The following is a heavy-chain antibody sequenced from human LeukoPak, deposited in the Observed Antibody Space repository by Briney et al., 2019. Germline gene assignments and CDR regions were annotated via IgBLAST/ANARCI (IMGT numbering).Heavy chain of an antibody. V-gene: IGHV3-30-3*01. CDR2: ISYDGSNK. Sequence: PGGSLRLSCSASGFIFSSYAMHWVRQAPGKGLEWVAVISYDGSNKYYADSVKGRFTISRDNSKNTLYLQMNSLRAEDTAVFYCARDQYDTWSRRGNFDSWGQGTLVIVS. CDR1: GFIFSSYA. CDR3: ARDQYDTWSRRGNFDS. J-gene: IGHJ4*02. D-gene: IGHD3-3*01.